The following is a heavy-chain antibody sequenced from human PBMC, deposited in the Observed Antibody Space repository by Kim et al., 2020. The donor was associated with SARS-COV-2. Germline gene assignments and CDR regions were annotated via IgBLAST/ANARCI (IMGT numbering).Heavy chain of an antibody. D-gene: IGHD3-3*01. CDR2: ISGSGGST. CDR3: AKPEFGVVYYGMDV. V-gene: IGHV3-23*01. CDR1: GFTFSSYA. J-gene: IGHJ6*02. Sequence: GGSLRLSCAASGFTFSSYAMSWVRQAPGKGLEWVSAISGSGGSTYYADSVKGRFTISRNNSKNTLYLQMNSLRAEDTAVYYCAKPEFGVVYYGMDVWGQGTTVTVSS.